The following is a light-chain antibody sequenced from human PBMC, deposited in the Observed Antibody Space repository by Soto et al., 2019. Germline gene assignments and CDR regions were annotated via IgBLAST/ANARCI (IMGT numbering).Light chain of an antibody. CDR3: SSYTDSSTLV. J-gene: IGLJ1*01. CDR1: SSDISGYNY. Sequence: QSLLTQPASVSGSPGQSITIAGTGSSSDISGYNYVSWYQQHPGKAPKLMIFEVSNRPSGVSIRFSGSRSGNTASLTISGLQAEDDADYYCSSYTDSSTLVFGTGTKVTAL. CDR2: EVS. V-gene: IGLV2-14*01.